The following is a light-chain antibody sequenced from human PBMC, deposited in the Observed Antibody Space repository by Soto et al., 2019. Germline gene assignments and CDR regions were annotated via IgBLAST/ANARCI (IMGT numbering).Light chain of an antibody. V-gene: IGKV3-20*01. CDR2: GAS. CDR1: QSVSSSY. Sequence: IGLTQSPGTLSLSPGGRATLSCRASQSVSSSYLAWYQQKPGQAPRLLIYGASSRATGIPDRFSGSGSGTDFTLTISRLEPEDFAVYYCQQYGSSPTFGQGTKVDIK. J-gene: IGKJ1*01. CDR3: QQYGSSPT.